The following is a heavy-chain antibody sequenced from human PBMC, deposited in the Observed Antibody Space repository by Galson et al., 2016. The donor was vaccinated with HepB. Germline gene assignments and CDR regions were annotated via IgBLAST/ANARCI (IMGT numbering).Heavy chain of an antibody. CDR2: IIAGGKT. J-gene: IGHJ4*02. CDR3: ARRNRGYFDL. D-gene: IGHD3-16*02. CDR1: GFIFSSYS. V-gene: IGHV3-23*01. Sequence: SLRLSCAASGFIFSSYSMNWVRQAPGKGLEWVSGIIAGGKTYYPDSLRGRFTISRDDSKSTVDLQMDNLRAEDTAVYFCARRNRGYFDLWGQGALVTVSS.